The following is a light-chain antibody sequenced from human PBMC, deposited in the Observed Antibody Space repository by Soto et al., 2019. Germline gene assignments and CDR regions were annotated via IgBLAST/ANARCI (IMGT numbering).Light chain of an antibody. CDR2: GAY. J-gene: IGKJ5*01. Sequence: EIVMTQSPPTLSVSPGERATLSCRARQSVSSNLAWYQQKPGQGPRLLIYGAYTRATGIPARFSGSGSGTEFTLTISSLQSEDFAVYYCQQYNNWPPQITFGQGTRLEIK. CDR3: QQYNNWPPQIT. CDR1: QSVSSN. V-gene: IGKV3-15*01.